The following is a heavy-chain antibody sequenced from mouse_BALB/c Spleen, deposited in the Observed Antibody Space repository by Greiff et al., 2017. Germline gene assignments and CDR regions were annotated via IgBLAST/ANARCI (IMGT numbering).Heavy chain of an antibody. CDR3: ARLGGNYVVWYFDV. J-gene: IGHJ1*01. V-gene: IGHV1S137*01. D-gene: IGHD2-1*01. CDR2: ISTYYGDA. Sequence: QVQLQQSGAELVRPGVSVKISCKGSGYTFTDYAMHWVKQSHAKSLEWIGVISTYYGDASYNQKFKGKATMTVDKSSSTAYMELARLTSEDSAIYYCARLGGNYVVWYFDVWGAGTTVTVSS. CDR1: GYTFTDYA.